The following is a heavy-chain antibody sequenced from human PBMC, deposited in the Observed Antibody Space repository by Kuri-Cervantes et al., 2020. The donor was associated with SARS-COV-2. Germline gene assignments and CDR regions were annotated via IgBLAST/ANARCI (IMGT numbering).Heavy chain of an antibody. CDR2: ISSSSSYI. Sequence: GESLKISCAASGFTFSSYSMNWVRQAPGKGLEWVSSISSSSSYIYYADSVKGRFTICRDNAKNSLYLQMNSLRAEDTAVYYCARGKDIVVVPAAIRYYYYYYMDVWGKGTTVTVSS. CDR1: GFTFSSYS. D-gene: IGHD2-2*02. J-gene: IGHJ6*03. CDR3: ARGKDIVVVPAAIRYYYYYYMDV. V-gene: IGHV3-21*01.